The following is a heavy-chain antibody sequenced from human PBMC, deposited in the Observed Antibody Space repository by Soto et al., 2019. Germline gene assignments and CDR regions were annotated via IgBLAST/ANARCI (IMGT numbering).Heavy chain of an antibody. CDR3: ARVGRYNSYDY. CDR1: NGSFSGYY. CDR2: ISHGGSS. J-gene: IGHJ4*02. V-gene: IGHV4-34*01. Sequence: QVQLQQWGARLLKPSETLSITCAVYNGSFSGYYWSWIRQSPGKGLEWIGEISHGGSSNYNPSLKSRVTISVDTSKNQFSLKLSSVTAADTALYYCARVGRYNSYDYWGQGTLVTVSS. D-gene: IGHD6-6*01.